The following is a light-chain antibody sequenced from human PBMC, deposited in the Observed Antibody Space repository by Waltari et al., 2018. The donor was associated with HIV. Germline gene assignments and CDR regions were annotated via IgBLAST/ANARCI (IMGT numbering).Light chain of an antibody. CDR3: QQYNSTPFA. CDR2: CAS. Sequence: DIVMTQSPDSLAVSLGERATIHCTSSQSVLSSSNNKNSLVWYQQKPGQPPKLLIYCASTREAGVPDRFSGSGSGTDFTLTISSLQAEDVAVYYCQQYNSTPFAFGQGTKVEVK. V-gene: IGKV4-1*01. CDR1: QSVLSSSNNKNS. J-gene: IGKJ1*01.